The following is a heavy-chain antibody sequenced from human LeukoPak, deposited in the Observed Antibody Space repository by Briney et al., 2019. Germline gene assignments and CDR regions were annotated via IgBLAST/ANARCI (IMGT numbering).Heavy chain of an antibody. CDR3: ARDRANVGGFDY. CDR1: GGTFSSYA. D-gene: IGHD3-10*02. V-gene: IGHV1-69*04. J-gene: IGHJ4*02. Sequence: ASVKVSCKASGGTFSSYAISWVRQAPGQGLEWMGRIIPILGIANYAQKFQGRVTITADKSTSTAYMGLSSLRSEDTAVYYCARDRANVGGFDYWGQGTLVTVSS. CDR2: IIPILGIA.